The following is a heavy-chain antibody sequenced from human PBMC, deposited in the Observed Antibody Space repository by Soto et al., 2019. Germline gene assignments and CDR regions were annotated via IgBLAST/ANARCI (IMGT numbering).Heavy chain of an antibody. Sequence: QVQLVQSGAEVRKPGASVKVSCKASGYTFTCCTLHWVRQAPGHRPEWMGWINADNGDTKYSQNFQGRVTITRDTSASTVYLEVSSLRSEDTAVYFCARGSNAVVSGLGDFDYWGQGTLVTVSS. CDR3: ARGSNAVVSGLGDFDY. CDR1: GYTFTCCT. CDR2: INADNGDT. V-gene: IGHV1-3*01. J-gene: IGHJ4*02. D-gene: IGHD3-22*01.